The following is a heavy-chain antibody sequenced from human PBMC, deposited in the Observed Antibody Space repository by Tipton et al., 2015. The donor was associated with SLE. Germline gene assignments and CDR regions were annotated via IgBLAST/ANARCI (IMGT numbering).Heavy chain of an antibody. D-gene: IGHD1-26*01. CDR2: IHHSGRT. CDR3: ARQHSGGATDT. J-gene: IGHJ5*02. Sequence: TLSLTCTVSGDSITDSGYSWNWVRQHPGAGLEWIGYIHHSGRTDYNPSLRSRVIISRDTSKDQFSLNVNSVTAADTAVYFCARQHSGGATDTWGQVTLVTVSS. CDR1: GDSITDSGYS. V-gene: IGHV4-31*03.